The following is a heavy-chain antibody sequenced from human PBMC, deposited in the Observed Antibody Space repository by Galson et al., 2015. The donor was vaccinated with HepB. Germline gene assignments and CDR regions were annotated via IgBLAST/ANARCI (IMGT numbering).Heavy chain of an antibody. D-gene: IGHD2-2*01. CDR2: ISGSGSTT. V-gene: IGHV3-48*02. J-gene: IGHJ6*02. Sequence: SLRLSCAASGFTFSSYSMDWVRQAPGKGLEWVSYISGSGSTTYYADSVRGRFTISRDNAKNSLYLQMNSLRDEDTAVYYCARAHWGSTTMDVWGQGTTVTVSS. CDR3: ARAHWGSTTMDV. CDR1: GFTFSSYS.